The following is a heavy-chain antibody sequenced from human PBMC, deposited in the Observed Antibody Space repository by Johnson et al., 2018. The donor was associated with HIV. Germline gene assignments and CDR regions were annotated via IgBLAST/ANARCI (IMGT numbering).Heavy chain of an antibody. D-gene: IGHD2-15*01. CDR2: INWNGGST. CDR1: GFTFNDYG. CDR3: ARDPEYCSGGSCYAAFDI. Sequence: VHLVESGGGVVRPGGSLRLSCAASGFTFNDYGMSWVRQAPGKGLEWVSGINWNGGSTGYADSVKGRFTISRDNAKNSLYLQMNSLRAEDTALYYCARDPEYCSGGSCYAAFDIWGQGTMVTVSS. V-gene: IGHV3-20*04. J-gene: IGHJ3*02.